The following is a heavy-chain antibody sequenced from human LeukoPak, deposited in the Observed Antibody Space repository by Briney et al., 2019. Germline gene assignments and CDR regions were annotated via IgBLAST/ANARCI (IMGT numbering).Heavy chain of an antibody. Sequence: ASVKVSYKASGYTFTSYYMHWVRHAPGQGLECVGIINPSGGSTSYAQKFQGRVTMTRDTSTSTVYMELSSLRSEGTAVYYCARLLPGDAFDIWGQGTMVTVSS. V-gene: IGHV1-46*01. CDR2: INPSGGST. J-gene: IGHJ3*02. CDR1: GYTFTSYY. D-gene: IGHD3-22*01. CDR3: ARLLPGDAFDI.